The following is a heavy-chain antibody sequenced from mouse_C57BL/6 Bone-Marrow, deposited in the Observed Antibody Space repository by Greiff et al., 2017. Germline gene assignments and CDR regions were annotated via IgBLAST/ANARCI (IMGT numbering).Heavy chain of an antibody. J-gene: IGHJ3*01. V-gene: IGHV1-54*01. CDR3: ARSATVVAPFAY. CDR2: INPGSGCT. D-gene: IGHD1-1*01. Sequence: VQLVESGAELVRPGTSVKVSCKASGYAFTNYLIEWVKQRPGQGLEWIGVINPGSGCTNYNEKFKGKATLTADKSSSTAYMQLSSLTSEDSAVYFCARSATVVAPFAYWGQGTLVTVSA. CDR1: GYAFTNYL.